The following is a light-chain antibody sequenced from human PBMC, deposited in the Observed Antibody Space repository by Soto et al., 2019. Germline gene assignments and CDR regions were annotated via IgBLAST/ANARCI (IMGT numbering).Light chain of an antibody. J-gene: IGKJ4*01. CDR1: QRVSSY. CDR3: QQGRA. V-gene: IGKV3-11*01. CDR2: DAS. Sequence: EVVLTQSPATLSLSPGERATLSCRASQRVSSYLAWYQQKPGQAPRLLIYDASNRATGTPARFSGSGSGTDVSLTISSLEPEDFAVYCCQQGRAFGGGTTVEIK.